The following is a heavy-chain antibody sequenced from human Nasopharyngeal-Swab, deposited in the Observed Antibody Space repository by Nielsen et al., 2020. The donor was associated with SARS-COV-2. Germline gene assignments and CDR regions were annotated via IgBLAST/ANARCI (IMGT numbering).Heavy chain of an antibody. D-gene: IGHD3-10*01. CDR2: IYPGDSDT. J-gene: IGHJ4*02. V-gene: IGHV5-51*01. Sequence: GESLKISCEGSGYTFSNWWIGWVRQMPGRGLEWMGIIYPGDSDTRYSPSFQGQVTFSADESISTAYLQWTSLKASDTAIYYCARRYYYAGTSSFDYWGQGTLVTVSS. CDR1: GYTFSNWW. CDR3: ARRYYYAGTSSFDY.